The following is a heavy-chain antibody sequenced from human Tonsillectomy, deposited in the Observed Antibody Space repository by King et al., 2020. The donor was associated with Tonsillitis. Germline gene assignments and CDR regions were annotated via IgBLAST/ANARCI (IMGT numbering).Heavy chain of an antibody. V-gene: IGHV1-46*01. CDR1: GYTFTSYY. J-gene: IGHJ6*02. D-gene: IGHD3-10*01. Sequence: VQLVQSGAEVKKPGASVKVSCNASGYTFTSYYMHWVRQAPGQGLEWMGILTPSGGSTTYAQKFQGRVTMTRDTSTSTVYMELSSLRSEDTAVYYCARGRYYGPVSQTYYYYDMDVWGQGTTVTVSS. CDR3: ARGRYYGPVSQTYYYYDMDV. CDR2: LTPSGGST.